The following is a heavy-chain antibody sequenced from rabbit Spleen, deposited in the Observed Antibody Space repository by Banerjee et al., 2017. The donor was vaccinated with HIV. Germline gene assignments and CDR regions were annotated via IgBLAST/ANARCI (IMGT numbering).Heavy chain of an antibody. V-gene: IGHV1S40*01. Sequence: QSLEESGGDLVKPGASLTLTCTASGFTFSGYWMSWVRQAPGKGLEWIGTIYSGSSGSTYYASWAKGRFTISKASSTTVTLQMTSLTAADTATYFCARDTSTAANGAWMDRLNLWGPGTLVTVS. CDR3: ARDTSTAANGAWMDRLNL. CDR1: GFTFSGYW. J-gene: IGHJ3*01. D-gene: IGHD4-2*01. CDR2: IYSGSSGST.